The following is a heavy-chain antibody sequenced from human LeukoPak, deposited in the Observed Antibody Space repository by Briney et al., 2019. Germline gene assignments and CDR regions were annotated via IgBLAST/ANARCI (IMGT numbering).Heavy chain of an antibody. CDR2: IYYSGNT. Sequence: SETLSLTCTVSGGSISSGVHYWSWIRQPPGKGLEWIGYIYYSGNTYYNPSLKNRVTISIDTSKNQFSLKLSSVTAVDTAVYYCASRDTTSYWYFDLWGRGTLVTVSS. CDR3: ASRDTTSYWYFDL. V-gene: IGHV4-30-4*01. J-gene: IGHJ2*01. D-gene: IGHD4-17*01. CDR1: GGSISSGVHY.